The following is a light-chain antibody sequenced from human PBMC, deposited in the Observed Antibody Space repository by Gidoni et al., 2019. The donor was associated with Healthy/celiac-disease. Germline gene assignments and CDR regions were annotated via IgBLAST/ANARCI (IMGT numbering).Light chain of an antibody. CDR2: AAS. CDR1: QSISSY. J-gene: IGKJ4*01. CDR3: QQCYSSPLT. V-gene: IGKV1-39*01. Sequence: DIQMTQSPSSLSASAGDRVTITCRASQSISSYLNWYQQKPGKAPKLLIYAASSLQSGVPSRFSGSGSGTAFTLTISSLQPDAFATYSCQQCYSSPLTFGGGTKVEIK.